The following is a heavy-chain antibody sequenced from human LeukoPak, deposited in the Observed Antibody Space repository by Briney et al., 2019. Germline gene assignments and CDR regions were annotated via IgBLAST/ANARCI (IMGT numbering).Heavy chain of an antibody. V-gene: IGHV4-34*01. CDR1: GGSFSGYY. CDR2: INHSGST. Sequence: SETLSLTCAVYGGSFSGYYWSWIRQPPGKGLEWIGEINHSGSTNYNPSLKSRVTTSVDTSKNQFSLKLSSVTAADTAVYYCASRTVVPAAIGYSSSWGRFWFDPWGQGTLVTVSS. D-gene: IGHD6-13*01. J-gene: IGHJ5*02. CDR3: ASRTVVPAAIGYSSSWGRFWFDP.